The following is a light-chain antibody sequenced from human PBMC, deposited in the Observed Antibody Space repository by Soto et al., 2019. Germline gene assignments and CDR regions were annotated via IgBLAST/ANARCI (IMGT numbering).Light chain of an antibody. Sequence: IQLTQSPSSLSASVGDRVTITCRASQGIRNYLAWYQQKPGKAPNLLIFAASTLHSGVPSRFSGSGSETDFTLIISNLQPDDSATYFCQQLQRYPLTFRGWTKVDSK. CDR2: AAS. J-gene: IGKJ4*01. V-gene: IGKV1-9*01. CDR3: QQLQRYPLT. CDR1: QGIRNY.